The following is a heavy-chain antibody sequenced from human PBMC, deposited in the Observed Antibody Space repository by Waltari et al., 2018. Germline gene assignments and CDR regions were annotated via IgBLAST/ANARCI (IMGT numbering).Heavy chain of an antibody. CDR2: ISGSGDNT. CDR3: TRANFWSGYLFDF. V-gene: IGHV3-23*01. CDR1: GFTFSIDA. Sequence: EVQLLESGGGLIQPGGSLRLSCTASGFTFSIDAMNWVRQAPGKGLEGVSGISGSGDNTYYADSVKGRFTISRDNSENTVYLQMSSLRAEDTAVYYCTRANFWSGYLFDFWGQGTQVTVSS. J-gene: IGHJ4*02. D-gene: IGHD3-3*01.